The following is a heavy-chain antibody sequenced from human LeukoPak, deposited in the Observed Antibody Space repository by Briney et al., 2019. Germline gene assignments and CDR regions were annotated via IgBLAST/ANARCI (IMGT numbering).Heavy chain of an antibody. CDR3: ARDKGVDIVGYYYYGMDV. CDR2: IYYSGSA. CDR1: GGSISSSSYY. D-gene: IGHD2-15*01. V-gene: IGHV4-39*07. J-gene: IGHJ6*02. Sequence: PSETLSLTCTVSGGSISSSSYYWGWIRQPPGKGLEWIGSIYYSGSAYYNPSLKSRVTISVDTSKNQFSLKLSSVTAADTAVYYCARDKGVDIVGYYYYGMDVWGQGTTVTVSS.